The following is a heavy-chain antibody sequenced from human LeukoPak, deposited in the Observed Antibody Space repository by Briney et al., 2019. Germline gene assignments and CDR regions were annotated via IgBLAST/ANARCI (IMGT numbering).Heavy chain of an antibody. CDR2: ISYDGSNE. Sequence: GSLRLSCAASGFTFSSYVMHWVRQAPGKGLEWVAIISYDGSNEYYADSVKGRFTISRDNSKNTLYLQMNSLRAADTAVYYCARSGYYYFLIDYWGQGTLVTVSS. V-gene: IGHV3-30*04. CDR3: ARSGYYYFLIDY. D-gene: IGHD3-22*01. J-gene: IGHJ4*02. CDR1: GFTFSSYV.